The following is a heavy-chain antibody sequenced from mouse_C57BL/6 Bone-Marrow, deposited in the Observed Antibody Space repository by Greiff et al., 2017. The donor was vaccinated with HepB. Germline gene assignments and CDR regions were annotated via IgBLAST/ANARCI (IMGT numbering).Heavy chain of an antibody. Sequence: QVQLQQPGAELVKPGASVKLSCKASGYTFTSYWMHWVKQRPGQGLEWIGMIHPNSGSTNYNEKFKSKATLTVDKSSSTAYMQLSSLTSEDSAVYYCARSGGYGRGFAYWGQGTLVTVSA. CDR3: ARSGGYGRGFAY. V-gene: IGHV1-64*01. CDR1: GYTFTSYW. CDR2: IHPNSGST. D-gene: IGHD1-1*02. J-gene: IGHJ3*01.